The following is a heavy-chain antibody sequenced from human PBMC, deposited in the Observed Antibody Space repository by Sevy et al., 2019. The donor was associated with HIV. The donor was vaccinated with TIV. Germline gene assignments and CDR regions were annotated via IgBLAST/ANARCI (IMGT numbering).Heavy chain of an antibody. CDR1: GFTVSSNY. V-gene: IGHV3-53*01. D-gene: IGHD4-17*01. CDR3: ARMSGDYTGSDFDY. J-gene: IGHJ4*02. CDR2: IYSGGST. Sequence: GGSLRLSCAASGFTVSSNYMSWVRQAPGKGLEWVSVIYSGGSTYYADSVKGRFTISRDNYKNTLYLQMNSLRAEDTAVYYCARMSGDYTGSDFDYWGQGTLVTVSS.